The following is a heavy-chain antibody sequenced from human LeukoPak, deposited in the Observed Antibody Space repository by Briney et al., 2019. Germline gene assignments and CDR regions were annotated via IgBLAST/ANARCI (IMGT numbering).Heavy chain of an antibody. CDR3: ARGGVLPNWFDP. CDR2: ISSSGSTI. V-gene: IGHV3-48*03. J-gene: IGHJ5*02. D-gene: IGHD3-10*01. Sequence: GGSLRLSCAASGLTFSSYEMNWVRQAPGKGLEWVSYISSSGSTIYYADSVKGRFTISRDNAKNSLYLQMNSLRAEDTAVYYCARGGVLPNWFDPWGQGTLVTVSS. CDR1: GLTFSSYE.